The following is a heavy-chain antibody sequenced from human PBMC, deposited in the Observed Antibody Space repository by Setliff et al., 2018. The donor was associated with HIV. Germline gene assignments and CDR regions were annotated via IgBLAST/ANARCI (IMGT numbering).Heavy chain of an antibody. V-gene: IGHV1-18*01. J-gene: IGHJ6*03. CDR3: ARDRGAARPVYMDV. CDR2: ISAYNGNT. Sequence: ASVKVSCKTSGYTFNSYGISWVRQAPGQGLEWMGWISAYNGNTNYAQKLEGRVTMTIDTSTSTAYMELRSLRSDDTAVYYCARDRGAARPVYMDVWGKGTTVTVSS. CDR1: GYTFNSYG. D-gene: IGHD6-6*01.